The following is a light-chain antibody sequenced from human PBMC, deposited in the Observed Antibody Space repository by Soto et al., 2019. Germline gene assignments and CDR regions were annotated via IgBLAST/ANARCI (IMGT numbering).Light chain of an antibody. J-gene: IGKJ4*01. CDR3: QQSYSTPL. CDR2: TAS. V-gene: IGKV1-39*01. CDR1: QSISNY. Sequence: DIQMTQSPSSLSASVGDRFTITCRASQSISNYLKWYQQKPGKAPKLLIYTASSLQSGVPSRFSGSGSGTDFTLTISSLQPEDFATYYCQQSYSTPLFGGGTKVEIK.